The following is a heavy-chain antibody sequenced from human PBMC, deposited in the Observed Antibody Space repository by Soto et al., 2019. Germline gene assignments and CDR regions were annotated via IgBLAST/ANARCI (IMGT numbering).Heavy chain of an antibody. J-gene: IGHJ3*02. CDR2: IYSGGST. CDR3: ARVTYYYDSSGSWAYDAFDI. V-gene: IGHV3-66*01. CDR1: GFTVSSTY. Sequence: ESGGGLVQPGGSLRLSCAASGFTVSSTYMSWVRQAPGKGLEWVSLIYSGGSTYYADSAKGRFTISRDNSKNTLYLQMNSLRAEDTAVYYCARVTYYYDSSGSWAYDAFDIWGQGTMVTVSS. D-gene: IGHD3-22*01.